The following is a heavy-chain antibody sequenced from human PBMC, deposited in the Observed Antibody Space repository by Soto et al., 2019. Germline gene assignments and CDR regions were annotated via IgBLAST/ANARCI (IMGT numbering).Heavy chain of an antibody. CDR2: ILYDGSNK. CDR1: GFTFSNYG. Sequence: GGSLRLSCAASGFTFSNYGMHWARQAPGKGLEWVAAILYDGSNKYYADSVKGRFTISRDNSKNTLYLQMNSLRAEDTAVYYCAGGTYYFEYCGQGTLVTVSS. D-gene: IGHD1-26*01. CDR3: AGGTYYFEY. J-gene: IGHJ4*02. V-gene: IGHV3-33*01.